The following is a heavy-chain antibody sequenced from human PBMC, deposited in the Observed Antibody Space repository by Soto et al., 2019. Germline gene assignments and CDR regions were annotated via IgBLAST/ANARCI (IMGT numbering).Heavy chain of an antibody. D-gene: IGHD5-12*01. Sequence: QVQLVQSGAEEKKPGASVKVSCKASGYTFTNYAMHWVLQAPGQRLEWMGWINAGNGNTKYSQKFQGRVTITRDTSASTAYMELSSLISEDTAVYYCARVSGYYLPDYWGQGTLVTVSS. CDR1: GYTFTNYA. J-gene: IGHJ4*02. CDR2: INAGNGNT. CDR3: ARVSGYYLPDY. V-gene: IGHV1-3*05.